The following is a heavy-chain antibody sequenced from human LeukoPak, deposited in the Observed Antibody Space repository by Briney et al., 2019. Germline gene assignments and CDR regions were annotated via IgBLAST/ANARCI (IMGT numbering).Heavy chain of an antibody. Sequence: GGSLRLSCAASGFTFSSYNMNWVRRTPGKGLEWVSSITSSSSYMLYADSVRGRFTISRDNAENSLYLQMNSLRDEDTAVYYCARDPYSGGYGAYYYYYMDVWGKGTTVTVSS. CDR3: ARDPYSGGYGAYYYYYMDV. D-gene: IGHD6-19*01. CDR1: GFTFSSYN. V-gene: IGHV3-21*01. CDR2: ITSSSSYM. J-gene: IGHJ6*03.